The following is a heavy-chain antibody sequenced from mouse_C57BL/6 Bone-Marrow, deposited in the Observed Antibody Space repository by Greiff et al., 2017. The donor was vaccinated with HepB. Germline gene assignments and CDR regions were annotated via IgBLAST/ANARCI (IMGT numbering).Heavy chain of an antibody. CDR3: ARALYDYEGAMDY. V-gene: IGHV7-1*01. Sequence: ATSGFTFSDFYMEWVRQAPGKGLEWIAASRNKANDYTTEYSASVKGRFIVSRDTSQSILYLQMNALRAEDTAIYYCARALYDYEGAMDYWGQGTSVTVSS. CDR1: GFTFSDFY. J-gene: IGHJ4*01. CDR2: SRNKANDYTT. D-gene: IGHD2-4*01.